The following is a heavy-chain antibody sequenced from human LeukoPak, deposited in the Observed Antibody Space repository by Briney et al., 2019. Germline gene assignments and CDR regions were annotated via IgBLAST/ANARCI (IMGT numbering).Heavy chain of an antibody. J-gene: IGHJ4*02. CDR3: ARDIGEQQLVKGFAY. V-gene: IGHV3-21*01. CDR1: GFTFSSQS. CDR2: ISSSSSYI. Sequence: TGGSLRLSCVASGFTFSSQSMNWVRQAPGKGLEWVSSISSSSSYIYYADSVKGRFTISRDNAKNSLYLQMNSLRAEDTAVYYCARDIGEQQLVKGFAYWGQGTLVTVSS. D-gene: IGHD6-13*01.